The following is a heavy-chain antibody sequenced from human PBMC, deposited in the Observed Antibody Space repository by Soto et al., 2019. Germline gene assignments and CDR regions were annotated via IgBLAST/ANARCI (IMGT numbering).Heavy chain of an antibody. V-gene: IGHV1-69*02. J-gene: IGHJ6*02. Sequence: QVQLVQSGAEVKKPGSSVKVSCKASGGTFSSYTISWVRQAPGQGLEWMGRIIPILGIANYAQKFQGRVTITADKSTSTAYMELSRLRSEDTAVYYCASYGGNSDYYYYGMDVWGQGTTVTVSS. D-gene: IGHD4-17*01. CDR2: IIPILGIA. CDR1: GGTFSSYT. CDR3: ASYGGNSDYYYYGMDV.